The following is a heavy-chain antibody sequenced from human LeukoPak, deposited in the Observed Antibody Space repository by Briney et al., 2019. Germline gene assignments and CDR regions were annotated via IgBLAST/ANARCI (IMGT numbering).Heavy chain of an antibody. V-gene: IGHV1-69*02. D-gene: IGHD5-12*01. Sequence: ASVKVSCKASGGTFTSYTISWVRQAPGQGLEWMGRIIPILGIANYAQKFQGRVTITADKSTSTAYMELSSLRSEDTAVYYCARGGWLHTPEYFQHWGQGTLVTVSS. CDR3: ARGGWLHTPEYFQH. CDR1: GGTFTSYT. J-gene: IGHJ1*01. CDR2: IIPILGIA.